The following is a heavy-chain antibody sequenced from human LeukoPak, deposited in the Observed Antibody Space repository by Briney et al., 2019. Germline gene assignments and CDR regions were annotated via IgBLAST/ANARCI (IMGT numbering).Heavy chain of an antibody. V-gene: IGHV4-59*11. CDR3: ARDPYYYDSSGYSSSHAFDI. Sequence: PSETLSLTCTVSGGSISSHYWSWIRQPPGQGLEWIGYIYYSGSTNYNPSLKSRVTISVDTSKNRFSLKLSSVTAADTAVYYCARDPYYYDSSGYSSSHAFDIWGQGTMVTVSS. J-gene: IGHJ3*02. D-gene: IGHD3-22*01. CDR1: GGSISSHY. CDR2: IYYSGST.